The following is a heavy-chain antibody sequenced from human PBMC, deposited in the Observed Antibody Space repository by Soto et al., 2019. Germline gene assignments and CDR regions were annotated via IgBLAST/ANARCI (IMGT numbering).Heavy chain of an antibody. Sequence: PSETLSLTCTVSGGSISSGGYYWSWILQHPGKGLEWIGYIYYSGSTYYNPSLKSRVTISVDTSKNQFSLKLSSVTAADTAVYYCARMGYCIGTSCYVFYYWGQGTLVTVSS. V-gene: IGHV4-31*03. CDR1: GGSISSGGYY. J-gene: IGHJ4*02. CDR3: ARMGYCIGTSCYVFYY. CDR2: IYYSGST. D-gene: IGHD2-2*01.